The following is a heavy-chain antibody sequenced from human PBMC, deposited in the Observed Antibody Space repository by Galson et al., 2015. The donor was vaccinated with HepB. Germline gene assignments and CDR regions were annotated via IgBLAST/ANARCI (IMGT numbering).Heavy chain of an antibody. J-gene: IGHJ4*02. CDR1: GFIFSDYY. Sequence: SLRLSCAASGFIFSDYYMSWIRQAPGKGLEWVSYISTRSSDADYAESVKGRFTISRDNAKNSLFLQMNSLRVEDTAVYYCVRERGDRYGSSSGIAHWGQGTLVTVSS. V-gene: IGHV3-11*06. D-gene: IGHD6-6*01. CDR2: ISTRSSDA. CDR3: VRERGDRYGSSSGIAH.